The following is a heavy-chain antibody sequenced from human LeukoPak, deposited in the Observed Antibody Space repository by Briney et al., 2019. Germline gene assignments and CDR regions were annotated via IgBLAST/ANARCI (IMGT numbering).Heavy chain of an antibody. CDR2: IYYSGSI. J-gene: IGHJ4*02. D-gene: IGHD3-22*01. V-gene: IGHV4-28*05. Sequence: SETLSLTCAVSGYSISSSNWWGWIRQPPGKGLEWIGYIYYSGSIYYNPSLKSRVTMSVDTSKNQFSLKLSSVTAVDTAVYYCARMSYDSSGHYEYYFDYWGQGTLVTVSS. CDR1: GYSISSSNW. CDR3: ARMSYDSSGHYEYYFDY.